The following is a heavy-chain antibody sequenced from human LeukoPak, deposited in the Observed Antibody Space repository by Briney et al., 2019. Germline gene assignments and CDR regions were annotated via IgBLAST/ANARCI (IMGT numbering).Heavy chain of an antibody. CDR2: ISAGGRTT. J-gene: IGHJ4*02. D-gene: IGHD2-15*01. V-gene: IGHV3-43*02. CDR3: AKEVPDRYCSGGSCYSHFDY. CDR1: GFTFNNYW. Sequence: PGGSLRLSCAASGFTFNNYWMTWVRQAPGKGLEWVSYISAGGRTTFYADSVTGRFTISRDNAKNSPYLQMNSLRAEDTALYYCAKEVPDRYCSGGSCYSHFDYWGQGTLVTVSS.